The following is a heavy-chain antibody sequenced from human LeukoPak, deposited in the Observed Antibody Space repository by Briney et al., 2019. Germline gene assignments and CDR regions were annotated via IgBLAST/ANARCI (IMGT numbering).Heavy chain of an antibody. V-gene: IGHV1-8*01. CDR3: ARVPIAYCGGDCSNNWSDP. CDR1: GYTFTSYD. D-gene: IGHD2-21*02. J-gene: IGHJ5*02. CDR2: MNPNSGNT. Sequence: ASVKVSCKASGYTFTSYDINWVRQATGQGLEWMGWMNPNSGNTGYAQKFQGRVTMTRNTSISTAYMELSSLRSEDTAVYYCARVPIAYCGGDCSNNWSDPWGQGTLVTVSS.